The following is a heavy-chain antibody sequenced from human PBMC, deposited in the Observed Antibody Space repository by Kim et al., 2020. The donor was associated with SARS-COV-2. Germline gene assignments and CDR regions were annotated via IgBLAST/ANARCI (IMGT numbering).Heavy chain of an antibody. CDR3: AKDGNKLELMYYFDY. D-gene: IGHD1-7*01. J-gene: IGHJ4*02. CDR1: GFTFSSYG. CDR2: ISYDGSNK. V-gene: IGHV3-30*18. Sequence: GGSLRLSCAASGFTFSSYGMHWVRQAPGKGLEWVAVISYDGSNKYYADSVKVRFTISRDNSKNTLYLQMNSLRAEDTAVYYCAKDGNKLELMYYFDYWGQGTLVTVSS.